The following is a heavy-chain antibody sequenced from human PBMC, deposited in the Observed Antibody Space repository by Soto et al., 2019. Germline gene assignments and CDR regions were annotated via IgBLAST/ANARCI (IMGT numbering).Heavy chain of an antibody. V-gene: IGHV3-30-3*01. CDR2: ISYDGSNK. CDR1: GFTFSSYA. D-gene: IGHD3-22*01. CDR3: ASDYYDSSGYYYGVFDY. J-gene: IGHJ4*02. Sequence: VGSLRLSCAASGFTFSSYAMHWVRQAPGKGLEWVAVISYDGSNKYYADSVKGRFTISRDNSKNTLYLQMNSLRAEDTAVYYCASDYYDSSGYYYGVFDYWGQGTLVTVSS.